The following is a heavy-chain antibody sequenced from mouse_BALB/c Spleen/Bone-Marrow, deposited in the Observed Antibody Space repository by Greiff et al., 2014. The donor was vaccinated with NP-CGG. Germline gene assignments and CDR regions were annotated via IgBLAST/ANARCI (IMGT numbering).Heavy chain of an antibody. J-gene: IGHJ2*01. V-gene: IGHV1-9*01. CDR2: ILPGSGNT. Sequence: VQLQQSGAELMKPGASVKISCEATGYTFSSYWIEWVKQRPGHGLEWIGEILPGSGNTNYNENFKGKATFTADTSSNTAYMQLSSLTSEDSAVYYCARRLLYYFDHWDQGTTLTVSS. CDR3: ARRLLYYFDH. D-gene: IGHD1-2*01. CDR1: GYTFSSYW.